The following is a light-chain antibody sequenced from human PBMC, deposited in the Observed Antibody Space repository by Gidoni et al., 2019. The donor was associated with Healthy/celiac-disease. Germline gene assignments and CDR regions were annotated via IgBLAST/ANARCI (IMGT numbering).Light chain of an antibody. CDR1: QSVSSN. Sequence: EIVMTQPPATLPVSPGERATPSCRARQSVSSNLACYQQTPGQAPRLLIYAASTRATVIPARFSGSWSGTEFTLTISSLQSEDFAVYYCQQYNNWPPLTFXXXTKLEIK. CDR3: QQYNNWPPLT. J-gene: IGKJ2*01. V-gene: IGKV3-15*01. CDR2: AAS.